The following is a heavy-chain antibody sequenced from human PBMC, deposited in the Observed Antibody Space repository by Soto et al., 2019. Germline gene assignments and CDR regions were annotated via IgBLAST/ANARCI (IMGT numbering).Heavy chain of an antibody. CDR3: ARGRIKLWYPFDY. D-gene: IGHD5-18*01. CDR2: IYNSGSK. CDR1: GGSISISSYY. Sequence: SETLSLTFTVSGGSISISSYYWGLIRQPPGKGLEWIGSIYNSGSKKYNPSIKSRVTISVDKSKNQFSLKMSSVTAADTAVYYCARGRIKLWYPFDYWGQGTLVTVSS. J-gene: IGHJ4*02. V-gene: IGHV4-39*07.